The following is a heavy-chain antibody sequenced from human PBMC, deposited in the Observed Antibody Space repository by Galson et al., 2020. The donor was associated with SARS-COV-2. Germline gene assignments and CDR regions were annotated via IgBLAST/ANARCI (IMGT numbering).Heavy chain of an antibody. V-gene: IGHV3-64D*06. D-gene: IGHD3-22*01. Sequence: GGSLRLSCSASGFTLSSYAMHWVRQAPGKGLEYVSAISSNGGSPYYADSVKGRFTISRDNSKNTLYLQMSSLRAEDTAVYYCVKGYYYDSSGYYSIGFDYWGQGTLVTVSS. CDR2: ISSNGGSP. CDR3: VKGYYYDSSGYYSIGFDY. J-gene: IGHJ4*02. CDR1: GFTLSSYA.